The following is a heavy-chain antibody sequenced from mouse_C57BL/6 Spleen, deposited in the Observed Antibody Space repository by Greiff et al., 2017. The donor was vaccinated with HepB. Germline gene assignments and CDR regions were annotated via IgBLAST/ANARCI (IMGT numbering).Heavy chain of an antibody. V-gene: IGHV1-15*01. Sequence: QVQLKQSGAELVRPGASVTLSCKASGYTFTDYEMHWVKQTPVHGLEWIGAIDPETGGTAYNQKFKGKAILTADKSSSTAYMELRSLTSEDSAVYYCTREDRDYYGSEAMDYWGQGTSVTVSS. D-gene: IGHD1-1*01. CDR2: IDPETGGT. J-gene: IGHJ4*01. CDR1: GYTFTDYE. CDR3: TREDRDYYGSEAMDY.